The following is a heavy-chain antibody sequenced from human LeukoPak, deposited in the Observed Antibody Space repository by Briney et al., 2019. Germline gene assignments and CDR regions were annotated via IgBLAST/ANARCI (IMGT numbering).Heavy chain of an antibody. V-gene: IGHV1-69*11. CDR2: IIPILGTA. D-gene: IGHD1-26*01. J-gene: IGHJ4*02. CDR1: GGTFSSYA. Sequence: SVKASFKASGGTFSSYAISWVRQAPGQGLEWMGRIIPILGTANYAQKFQGRVTITTDESTSTAYMELSSLISAATSVYYCAREGGGSYPYYFDYWGQGTLVTVSS. CDR3: AREGGGSYPYYFDY.